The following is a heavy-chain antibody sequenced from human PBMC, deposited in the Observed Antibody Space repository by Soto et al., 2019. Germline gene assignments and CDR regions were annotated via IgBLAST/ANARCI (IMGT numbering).Heavy chain of an antibody. Sequence: GGSLRLSCAASGFTFSSYAMSWVRQAPGKGLEWVSAISGSGGSTYYADSVKGRFTISRDNSKNTLYLQMNSLRAEDTAVYYCANLNGYYYDSNFDYWGQGTLVTVSS. CDR1: GFTFSSYA. V-gene: IGHV3-23*01. J-gene: IGHJ4*02. CDR3: ANLNGYYYDSNFDY. CDR2: ISGSGGST. D-gene: IGHD3-22*01.